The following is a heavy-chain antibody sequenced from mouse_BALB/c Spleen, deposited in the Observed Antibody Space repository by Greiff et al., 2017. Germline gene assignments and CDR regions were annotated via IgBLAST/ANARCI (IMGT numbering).Heavy chain of an antibody. J-gene: IGHJ2*01. Sequence: EVQVVESGGGLVQPGGFLRLSCATSGFTFTDYYMSWVRQPPGKALEWLGFIRNKANGYTTEYSASVKGRFTISRDNSQSILYLQMNTLRAEDSATYYCARDDYGSSYVYWGQGTTLTVSS. CDR2: IRNKANGYTT. CDR1: GFTFTDYY. V-gene: IGHV7-3*02. D-gene: IGHD1-1*01. CDR3: ARDDYGSSYVY.